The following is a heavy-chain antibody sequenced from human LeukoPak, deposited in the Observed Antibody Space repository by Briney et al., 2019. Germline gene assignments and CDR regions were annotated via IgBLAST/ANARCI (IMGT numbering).Heavy chain of an antibody. CDR3: ARDKRHYYDSTGYNYMDV. V-gene: IGHV4-59*12. Sequence: SETLSLTCTVSGGSISSYYWSWIRQPPGKGLEWIGYIYYSGSTNYNPSLKSRVTISVDTSKNQFSLKLSSVTAADTAVYYCARDKRHYYDSTGYNYMDVWGKGTTVTVSS. CDR2: IYYSGST. D-gene: IGHD3-22*01. CDR1: GGSISSYY. J-gene: IGHJ6*03.